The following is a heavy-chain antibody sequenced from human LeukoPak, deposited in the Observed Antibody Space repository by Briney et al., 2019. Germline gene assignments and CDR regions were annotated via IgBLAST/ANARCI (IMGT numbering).Heavy chain of an antibody. CDR1: GGTFRSYA. CDR3: ALLNMDTALPYFDD. V-gene: IGHV1-69*04. D-gene: IGHD5-18*01. J-gene: IGHJ4*02. Sequence: SVKVSCRASGGTFRSYAISWVRQAPGHGLEWMGRIIPILGIASSEQKFQGRGPITADKCTSPAYMGLSSLRSEDTAVYYCALLNMDTALPYFDDWGQGTLVTVSS. CDR2: IIPILGIA.